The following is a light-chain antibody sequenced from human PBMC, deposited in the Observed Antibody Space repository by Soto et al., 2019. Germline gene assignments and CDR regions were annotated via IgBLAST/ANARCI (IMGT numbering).Light chain of an antibody. CDR2: EVT. CDR3: RSYSGTXNYV. CDR1: SSDVGGYNF. J-gene: IGLJ1*01. V-gene: IGLV2-8*01. Sequence: QSVLTQPPSASGSPGQSVTISCTGTSSDVGGYNFVSWYQQHPAKAPKIIIYEVTNRPSGVPDRFSGSKSGNTASLTVSGLQAEDAADYYCRSYSGTXNYVFGTGTKVXV.